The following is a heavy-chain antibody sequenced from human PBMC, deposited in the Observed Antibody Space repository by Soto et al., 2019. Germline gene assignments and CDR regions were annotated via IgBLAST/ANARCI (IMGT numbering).Heavy chain of an antibody. CDR3: VRGVLS. V-gene: IGHV4-31*03. J-gene: IGHJ1*01. Sequence: QVQLQESGPGLVKASQTLSLTCNVSGGSISSGGYYWTWIRQHPGKGLEWIGIIHHSGSTFYNPSLKSRVSISVDTSKNQFSLKLSAVTAADTAVYFCVRGVLSWGQGTLVTVSS. CDR2: IHHSGST. D-gene: IGHD3-10*01. CDR1: GGSISSGGYY.